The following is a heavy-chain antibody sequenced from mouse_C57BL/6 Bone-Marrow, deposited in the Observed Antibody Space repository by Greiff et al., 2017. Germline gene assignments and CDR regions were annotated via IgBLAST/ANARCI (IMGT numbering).Heavy chain of an antibody. CDR2: INPSSGYT. CDR1: GYTFTSYT. CDR3: ARRTFYYGKKDYFDY. Sequence: VQLQQSGAELARPGASVKMSCKASGYTFTSYTMHWVKQRPGQGLEWIGYINPSSGYTKYNQKFKDKATLTADKSSSTAYMQLSSLTSEDSAVYYCARRTFYYGKKDYFDYWGQGTTLTVSS. D-gene: IGHD2-1*01. J-gene: IGHJ2*01. V-gene: IGHV1-4*01.